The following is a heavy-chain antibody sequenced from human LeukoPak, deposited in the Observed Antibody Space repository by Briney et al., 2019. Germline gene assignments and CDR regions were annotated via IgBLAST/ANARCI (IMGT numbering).Heavy chain of an antibody. J-gene: IGHJ6*04. V-gene: IGHV1-69*13. CDR1: GDTFNIYT. CDR3: ARGEKHTSRGTFNSGLDF. Sequence: ASVKVSCKASGDTFNIYTFNWVRQTPGQGLEWMGGIIPIYGTADYAQKFQGRVTLTADESTSTVYMEVSSLRSEDTAVYYCARGEKHTSRGTFNSGLDFWGKGTTVTVAS. D-gene: IGHD1-7*01. CDR2: IIPIYGTA.